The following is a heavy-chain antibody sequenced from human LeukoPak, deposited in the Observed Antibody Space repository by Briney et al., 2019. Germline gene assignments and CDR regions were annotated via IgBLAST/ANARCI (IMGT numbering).Heavy chain of an antibody. Sequence: GGSLRLSCEASGFTFSSYAISWVRQAPGKGLEWVSGISTNGGSTSYADSVKGRFTISRDNSKNTLYLQMNSLRAEDTAVYYCAKGLNYYGSGSYVNYFDYWGQGTLVTVSS. V-gene: IGHV3-23*01. J-gene: IGHJ4*02. CDR3: AKGLNYYGSGSYVNYFDY. CDR1: GFTFSSYA. D-gene: IGHD3-10*01. CDR2: ISTNGGST.